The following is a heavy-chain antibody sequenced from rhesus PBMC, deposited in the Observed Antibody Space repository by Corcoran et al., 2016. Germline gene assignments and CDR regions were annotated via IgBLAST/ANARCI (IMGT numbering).Heavy chain of an antibody. D-gene: IGHD1-20*01. J-gene: IGHJ4*01. V-gene: IGHV2S1*01. CDR1: GFPPRTRCLG. Sequence: QVTLKESGPALVKPTQTLTLTCTFSGFPPRTRCLGLNCNRQPPGKALEWLSCIYWNDEKAYTTSLNRRLTISKDTSKNQVVLTMANLDPVDTATYYCARRNVWNNGIVDYWGQGVLVTVSS. CDR2: IYWNDEK. CDR3: ARRNVWNNGIVDY.